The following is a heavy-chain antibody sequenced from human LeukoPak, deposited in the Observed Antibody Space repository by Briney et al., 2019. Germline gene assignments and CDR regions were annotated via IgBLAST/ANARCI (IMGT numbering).Heavy chain of an antibody. J-gene: IGHJ6*03. Sequence: SETLSLTCTVSGGSISSGTYYWSWIRQPAGRGLEWIGRIYTSGSTNYNPSLKSRVTISLDTSKNQFSLKLSSVTAADTAVYYCAREMMVRGVSYYYYYMDVWGKGTTVTISS. CDR1: GGSISSGTYY. CDR3: AREMMVRGVSYYYYYMDV. V-gene: IGHV4-61*02. D-gene: IGHD3-10*01. CDR2: IYTSGST.